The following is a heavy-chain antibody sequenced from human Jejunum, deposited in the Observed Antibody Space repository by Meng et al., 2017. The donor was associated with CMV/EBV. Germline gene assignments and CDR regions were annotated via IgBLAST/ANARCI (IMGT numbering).Heavy chain of an antibody. V-gene: IGHV6-1*02. CDR1: GDSVSTNSAA. D-gene: IGHD1-1*01. CDR3: ARDRGTGTIYFDS. J-gene: IGHJ4*02. Sequence: QLQLQQHVPGLVESSKTLSSTCAISGDSVSTNSAAWNWIRQSQSRGLEWLGRTYYRSSWFSDYAPSVKSRVTINADTSKNQFSLQLNSATPEDTAVYYCARDRGTGTIYFDSWGQGALVTASS. CDR2: TYYRSSWFS.